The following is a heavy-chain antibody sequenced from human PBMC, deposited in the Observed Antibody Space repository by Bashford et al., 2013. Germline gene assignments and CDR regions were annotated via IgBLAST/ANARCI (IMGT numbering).Heavy chain of an antibody. D-gene: IGHD6-13*01. CDR3: AKDHKAAGLYLDS. V-gene: IGHV3-23*01. Sequence: VRQAPGKGLEWVSAISGSSGSTYYADSVRGRFTISRDNSKYTLYLQMNSLRAEDTAVYYCAKDHKAAGLYLDSWGQGTLVTVSS. J-gene: IGHJ4*02. CDR2: ISGSSGST.